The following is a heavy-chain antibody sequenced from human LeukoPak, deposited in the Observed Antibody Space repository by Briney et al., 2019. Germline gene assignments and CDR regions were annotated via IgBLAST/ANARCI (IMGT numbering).Heavy chain of an antibody. CDR2: ISAYNGNT. CDR1: GHTFTSYG. Sequence: ASVKVSCKASGHTFTSYGISWVRQAPGQGLEWMGWISAYNGNTNYAQKLQGRVTMTTDTSTSTAYMELRSLRSDDTAVYYCARVDITMVRGVIITPSLDYWGQGTLVTVSS. V-gene: IGHV1-18*01. CDR3: ARVDITMVRGVIITPSLDY. D-gene: IGHD3-10*01. J-gene: IGHJ4*02.